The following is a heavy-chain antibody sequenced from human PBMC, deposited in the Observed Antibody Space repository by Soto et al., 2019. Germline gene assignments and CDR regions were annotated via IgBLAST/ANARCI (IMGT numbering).Heavy chain of an antibody. CDR1: GFTFSSYG. D-gene: IGHD2-21*01. V-gene: IGHV3-23*01. Sequence: EVQLLESGGGLVQPGGSLRISCAASGFTFSSYGMTWVRQAPGKGLEWVSGISGSGAGRDYADSVKGRFTIYRDNSKNTLSLQMNSLRADDTAVYFCAKSLTGDHRSSFDYWGQGTLVTVSS. CDR2: ISGSGAGR. J-gene: IGHJ4*02. CDR3: AKSLTGDHRSSFDY.